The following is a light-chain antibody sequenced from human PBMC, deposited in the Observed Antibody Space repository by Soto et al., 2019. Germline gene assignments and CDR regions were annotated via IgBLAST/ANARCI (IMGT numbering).Light chain of an antibody. CDR3: QQYGSSPRT. V-gene: IGKV3-20*01. Sequence: EIVLTQSPGTLSLSPGERATLSCRASQSVRSDYLAWYQQKPGQAPRLHIYGASTRATGIPDRFTGSGSGTDFTLTISRLEPEDFAEYYCQQYGSSPRTFGQGTKVEIK. CDR2: GAS. CDR1: QSVRSDY. J-gene: IGKJ1*01.